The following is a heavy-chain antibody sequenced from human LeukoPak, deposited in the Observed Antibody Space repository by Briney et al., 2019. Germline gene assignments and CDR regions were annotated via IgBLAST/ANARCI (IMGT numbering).Heavy chain of an antibody. CDR3: APYCSGGSCYRY. J-gene: IGHJ4*02. V-gene: IGHV3-23*01. CDR1: GLTFSSYA. Sequence: GGSLRLSCVASGLTFSSYAMSWVRQAPGKGLECVSTISVSGGSTYYADSVKGRFTISRDNSKNTLYLQMNSLRAEDTAVYYCAPYCSGGSCYRYWGQGTLVTVSS. CDR2: ISVSGGST. D-gene: IGHD2-15*01.